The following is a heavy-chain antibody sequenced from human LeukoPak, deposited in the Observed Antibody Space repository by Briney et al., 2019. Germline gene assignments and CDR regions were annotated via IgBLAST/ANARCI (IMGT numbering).Heavy chain of an antibody. CDR1: GFTFSSYA. Sequence: GGSLRLSCLASGFTFSSYAMDWVRQAPGQGLQWVSAVGTSADTYYADSVRGRFTISRDNSKNTLYLQMDSLRAEDTAIYYCTRKTPGRTPFDYWGQGTLVTVSS. D-gene: IGHD2-15*01. J-gene: IGHJ4*02. CDR2: VGTSADT. CDR3: TRKTPGRTPFDY. V-gene: IGHV3-23*01.